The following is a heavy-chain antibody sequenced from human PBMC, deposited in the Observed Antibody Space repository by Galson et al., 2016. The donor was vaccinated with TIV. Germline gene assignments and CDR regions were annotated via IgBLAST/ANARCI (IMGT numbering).Heavy chain of an antibody. CDR2: IYSGGST. CDR1: GFSVSSNY. Sequence: SLRLSCAASGFSVSSNYMSWVRQAPGKGLEWVSVIYSGGSTHYAASVKGRFTISRDDSKKMLYLQMNSLRAEDTAVYYCARDLGYDSRGYYPGYWGQGTLVTVSS. CDR3: ARDLGYDSRGYYPGY. V-gene: IGHV3-66*02. J-gene: IGHJ4*02. D-gene: IGHD3-22*01.